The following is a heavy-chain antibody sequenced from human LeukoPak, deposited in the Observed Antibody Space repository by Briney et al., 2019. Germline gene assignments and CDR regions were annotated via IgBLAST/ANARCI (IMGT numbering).Heavy chain of an antibody. J-gene: IGHJ4*02. CDR3: ARDQATSYYDILTGENLSDN. CDR1: GYTFTSYG. Sequence: ASVKVSCKASGYTFTSYGISWVRQAPGQGLEWMGWISAYNGNANYAQKLQGRVTMTTDTSTSTAYMELRSLRSDDTAVYYCARDQATSYYDILTGENLSDNWGQGTLVTVSS. CDR2: ISAYNGNA. D-gene: IGHD3-9*01. V-gene: IGHV1-18*01.